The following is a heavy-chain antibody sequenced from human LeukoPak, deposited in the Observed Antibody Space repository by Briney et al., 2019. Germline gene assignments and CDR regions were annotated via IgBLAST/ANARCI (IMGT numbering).Heavy chain of an antibody. J-gene: IGHJ4*02. V-gene: IGHV4-39*01. CDR3: ARSYYYDSSYIDY. D-gene: IGHD3-22*01. Sequence: PSETLSLTCTVSGGSISSSSYYWGWIRQPPGKGLEWIGSIYCSGSTYYNPSLKSRVTISVDTSKNQFSLKLSSVTAADTAVYYCARSYYYDSSYIDYWGQGTLVTVSS. CDR2: IYCSGST. CDR1: GGSISSSSYY.